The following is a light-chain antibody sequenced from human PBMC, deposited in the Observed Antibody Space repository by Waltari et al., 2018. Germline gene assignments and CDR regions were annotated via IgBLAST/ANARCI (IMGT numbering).Light chain of an antibody. CDR2: DAS. CDR1: QSVSRT. CDR3: QKYGSLPAT. J-gene: IGKJ1*01. V-gene: IGKV3-20*01. Sequence: EIVLTQSPGTLSFSPGERATLSCRASQSVSRTLAWYQQKPGQAPRLLIYDASSRATGIPDRFSGSGSGTDFSLTISSLEPEDFAVYYCQKYGSLPATFGEGTKVEIK.